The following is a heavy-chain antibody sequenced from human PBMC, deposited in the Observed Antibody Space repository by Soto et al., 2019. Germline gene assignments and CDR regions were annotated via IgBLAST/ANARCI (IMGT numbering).Heavy chain of an antibody. CDR1: GFTFSIYS. Sequence: GGSLRLSCAASGFTFSIYSMNWVRQAPGRGLEYVSAITSNGGSTYYADSVKGRFTISRDNSKNTLYLQMSSLRAEDTAVYYCVKGYTTSWYYYWGQGTLVTVSS. J-gene: IGHJ4*02. CDR2: ITSNGGST. CDR3: VKGYTTSWYYY. V-gene: IGHV3-64D*06. D-gene: IGHD6-13*01.